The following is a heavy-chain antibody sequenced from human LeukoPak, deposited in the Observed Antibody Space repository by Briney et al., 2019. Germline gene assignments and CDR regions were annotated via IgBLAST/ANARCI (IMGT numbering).Heavy chain of an antibody. Sequence: SETLSLTCAVYGGSFSGYYWSWIRQPPGKGLEWIGYIYYSGSTSYNPSLKSRVTFSVDTSKNHFSLKLSSVTAADTAVYYCARVWGGSNGYFYYFDYWGQGTLVTVSS. CDR2: IYYSGST. V-gene: IGHV4-59*01. CDR1: GGSFSGYY. J-gene: IGHJ4*02. D-gene: IGHD3-22*01. CDR3: ARVWGGSNGYFYYFDY.